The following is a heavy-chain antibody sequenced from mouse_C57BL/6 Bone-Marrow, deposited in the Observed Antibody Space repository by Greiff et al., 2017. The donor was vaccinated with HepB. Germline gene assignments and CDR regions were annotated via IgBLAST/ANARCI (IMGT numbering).Heavy chain of an antibody. CDR1: GYTFTSYW. CDR2: IDTSDSET. J-gene: IGHJ2*01. Sequence: VQLQQSGAELVRPGSSVKLSCKASGYTFTSYWMHWVKQRPIQGLEWIGNIDTSDSETHYNQKFKDKATLTVDKSSSTVYMQLSSLTSEDSAVYYCARFLIYYFDYWGQGTTLTVSS. V-gene: IGHV1-52*01. CDR3: ARFLIYYFDY.